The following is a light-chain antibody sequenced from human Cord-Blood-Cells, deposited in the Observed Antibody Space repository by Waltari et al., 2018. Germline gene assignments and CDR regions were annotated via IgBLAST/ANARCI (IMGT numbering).Light chain of an antibody. Sequence: EIVLTQSPGTLSLSPGERATLSCRASQSVSSSYLAWYQQKPGQAPGLLIYGASSRATGIPDRFSGSGSGTDFTLTISRREPEDFAVYYCQQYGSSPRTFGQGTKVEIK. J-gene: IGKJ1*01. CDR3: QQYGSSPRT. CDR2: GAS. V-gene: IGKV3-20*01. CDR1: QSVSSSY.